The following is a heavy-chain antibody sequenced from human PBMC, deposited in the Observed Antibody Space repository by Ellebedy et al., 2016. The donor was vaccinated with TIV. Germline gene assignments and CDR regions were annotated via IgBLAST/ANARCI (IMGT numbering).Heavy chain of an antibody. V-gene: IGHV1-3*01. CDR1: GYTFTSYA. CDR2: INAGNGNT. Sequence: ASVKVSCXASGYTFTSYAMHWVRQAPGQRLEWMGWINAGNGNTKYSQKFQGRVTITRDTSASTAYMELSSLRSEDTAVYYCARGTDYDYVWGSYRLDYFDYWGQGTLVTVSS. J-gene: IGHJ4*02. D-gene: IGHD3-16*02. CDR3: ARGTDYDYVWGSYRLDYFDY.